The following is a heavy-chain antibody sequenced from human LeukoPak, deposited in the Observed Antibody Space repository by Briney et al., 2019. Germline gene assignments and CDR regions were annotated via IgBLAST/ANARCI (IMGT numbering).Heavy chain of an antibody. Sequence: ASVKVSCKASGYTFTGYYMHWVRQAPGQGLEWMGRINPNSGGTNYAQKFQGRVTMTRDTSISTAYMELSRLRSDDTAVYYCARGSGGSRGVRYNYYYMDVWGKGTTVTVSS. CDR1: GYTFTGYY. CDR3: ARGSGGSRGVRYNYYYMDV. V-gene: IGHV1-2*06. D-gene: IGHD1-26*01. CDR2: INPNSGGT. J-gene: IGHJ6*03.